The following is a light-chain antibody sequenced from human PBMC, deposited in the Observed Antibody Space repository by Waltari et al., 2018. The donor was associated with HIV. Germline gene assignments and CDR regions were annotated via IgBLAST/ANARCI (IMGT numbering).Light chain of an antibody. CDR2: EVS. CDR3: SSYTSSTTWV. Sequence: QSALTQPVSVSGSPGQSITIPCTGTRTDVGGYNYVSWYHHHPGKAPKVMIYEVSNRHSGVSNRFAGSKSGNTASLTISGLQAEDEADYYCSSYTSSTTWVFGGGTKLTVL. CDR1: RTDVGGYNY. J-gene: IGLJ3*02. V-gene: IGLV2-14*01.